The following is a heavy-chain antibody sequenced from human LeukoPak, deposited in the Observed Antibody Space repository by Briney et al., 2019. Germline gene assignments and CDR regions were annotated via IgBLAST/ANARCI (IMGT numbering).Heavy chain of an antibody. CDR2: IRGSGDST. Sequence: GGSLRLSCAGSGFTFSTYAMSWVRQAPGKGLEWVSAIRGSGDSTYYANSVKGRFTISRDNSKNTLYLQMNSLRAEDTAIYYCAKATPIAAAGYFDFWGQGTLVTVSS. V-gene: IGHV3-23*01. CDR3: AKATPIAAAGYFDF. J-gene: IGHJ4*02. D-gene: IGHD6-13*01. CDR1: GFTFSTYA.